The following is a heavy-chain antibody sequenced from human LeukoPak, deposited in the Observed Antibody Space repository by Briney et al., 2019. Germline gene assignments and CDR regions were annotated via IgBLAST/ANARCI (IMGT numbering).Heavy chain of an antibody. CDR2: INHSGST. Sequence: SETLSLTCAVYDGSFSGYYWSLIRQPPGKGLEWIGEINHSGSTNYNPSLKSRVTISVDTSKNQFSLKLSFVTAADTAVYYCARRAVVVPAAHFDYWGQGTLVTVSS. J-gene: IGHJ4*02. D-gene: IGHD2-2*01. V-gene: IGHV4-34*01. CDR1: DGSFSGYY. CDR3: ARRAVVVPAAHFDY.